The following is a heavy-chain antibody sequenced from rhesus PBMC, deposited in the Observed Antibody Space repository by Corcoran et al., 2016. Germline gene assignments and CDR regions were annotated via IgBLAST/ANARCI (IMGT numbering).Heavy chain of an antibody. CDR3: AREKDDY. J-gene: IGHJ4*01. CDR1: GASISSNW. V-gene: IGHV4-80*01. Sequence: QVQLQESGPGLVKPSETLSLTCTVSGASISSNWWSLIRQPPGKGLEWIGDIDGNSGRTNYNPSLKSRVTISKDASKNHFSLKLSSVTAADTAVYYCAREKDDYWGQGVLVTVSS. CDR2: IDGNSGRT.